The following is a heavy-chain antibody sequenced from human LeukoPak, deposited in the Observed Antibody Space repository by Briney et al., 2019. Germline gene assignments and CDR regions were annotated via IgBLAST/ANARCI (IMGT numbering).Heavy chain of an antibody. Sequence: PSETLSLICTVPGDSISRYNYLWRWIRQPPGKGLEWVGSIYYRGNTYYNPSLKSRVTLSADTSKNQFSLKVTSVTAADTAVYYCARASSGYYWDFDYWGQGALVTVSS. CDR3: ARASSGYYWDFDY. V-gene: IGHV4-39*01. D-gene: IGHD3-22*01. J-gene: IGHJ4*02. CDR2: IYYRGNT. CDR1: GDSISRYNYL.